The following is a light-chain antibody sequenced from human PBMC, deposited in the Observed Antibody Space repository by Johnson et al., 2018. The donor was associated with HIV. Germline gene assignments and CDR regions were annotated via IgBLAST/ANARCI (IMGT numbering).Light chain of an antibody. CDR2: DNN. V-gene: IGLV1-51*01. CDR1: SSNIGNNY. CDR3: GTWDSSLSAGV. J-gene: IGLJ1*01. Sequence: QSVLTQAPSVSAAPGQRVTISCSGSSSNIGNNYVSWYQQLPGTAPKLLIYDNNKRPSGIPDRFSGYKSGTSATLGITGLQTGDEADYYCGTWDSSLSAGVFGTGTKVTVL.